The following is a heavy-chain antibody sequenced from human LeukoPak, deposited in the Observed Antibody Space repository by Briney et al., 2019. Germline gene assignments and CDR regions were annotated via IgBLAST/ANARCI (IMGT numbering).Heavy chain of an antibody. Sequence: PSETLSLTCAVYGGSFSGYYWSWIRQPPGKGLEWIGEINHSGSTNYNPSLKSRVTISVDTSKNQFSLKLSSVTAADTAVYYCARRVVPWSGATAVAFDIWGQGTMVTVSS. D-gene: IGHD1-26*01. V-gene: IGHV4-34*01. J-gene: IGHJ3*02. CDR1: GGSFSGYY. CDR2: INHSGST. CDR3: ARRVVPWSGATAVAFDI.